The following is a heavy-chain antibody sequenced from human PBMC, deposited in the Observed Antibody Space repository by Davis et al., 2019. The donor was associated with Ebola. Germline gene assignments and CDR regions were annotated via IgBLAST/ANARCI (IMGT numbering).Heavy chain of an antibody. V-gene: IGHV4-34*01. Sequence: SETLSLTCAVSGGSFSGNYWAWIRQSPGKGLECTGEVDDGGRVHYNPSLKSRVSISLDTSKNQFSLKVTSMTAADTAVYYCTSYDSWGQGAHVTVSS. CDR2: VDDGGRV. CDR3: TSYDS. D-gene: IGHD3-16*01. J-gene: IGHJ4*02. CDR1: GGSFSGNY.